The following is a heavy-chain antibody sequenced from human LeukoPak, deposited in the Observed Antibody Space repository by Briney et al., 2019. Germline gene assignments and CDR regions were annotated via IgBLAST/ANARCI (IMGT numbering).Heavy chain of an antibody. J-gene: IGHJ4*02. CDR2: IYYSGST. CDR3: ASYPGLRYFDH. CDR1: GGSISSYY. V-gene: IGHV4-59*01. D-gene: IGHD5-12*01. Sequence: SETLSLTCTVSGGSISSYYWSWIRQPPGKGLEWIGYIYYSGSTNYNPSLRSRVTISVDTSKNQFSLKLSSVTAADTAVYYCASYPGLRYFDHWGQGTLVTVSS.